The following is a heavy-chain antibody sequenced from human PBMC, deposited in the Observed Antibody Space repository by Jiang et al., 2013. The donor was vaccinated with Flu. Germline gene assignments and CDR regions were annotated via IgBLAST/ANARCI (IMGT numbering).Heavy chain of an antibody. CDR1: GGSTINYY. V-gene: IGHV4-59*08. D-gene: IGHD2/OR15-2a*01. J-gene: IGHJ6*02. CDR2: VFSSGST. CDR3: ARHYPNSNNYYAMDV. Sequence: GSGLVKPSDTLSLTCTVSGGSTINYYWSWIRQSPGKELEWIGYVFSSGSTNYNPSLKSRVTISSDTSKNQFSLKLTSVTDTDTAVYYCARHYPNSNNYYAMDVWGQGTAVTVSS.